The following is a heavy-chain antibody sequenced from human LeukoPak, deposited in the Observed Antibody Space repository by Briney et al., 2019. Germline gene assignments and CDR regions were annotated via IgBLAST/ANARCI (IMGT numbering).Heavy chain of an antibody. CDR3: ATVPSNWNGLGGDC. J-gene: IGHJ4*02. CDR2: FDPEDGET. V-gene: IGHV1-24*01. CDR1: GYTLTELS. Sequence: ASVKVSCKVSGYTLTELSMHWVRQAPGKGLEWMGGFDPEDGETIYAQKFQGRVTMTEDTSTDTAYMELSSLRSEDTAVYYCATVPSNWNGLGGDCWGQGTLVTVSS. D-gene: IGHD1-20*01.